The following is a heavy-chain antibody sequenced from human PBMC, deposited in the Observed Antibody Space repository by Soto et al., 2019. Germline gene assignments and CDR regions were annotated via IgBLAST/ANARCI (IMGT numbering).Heavy chain of an antibody. Sequence: ASVKVSCKASGYTFTGYYMHWGRQAPGQGLEWMGWINPNSGGTNYAQKFQGWVTMTRDTSISTAYMELSRLRSDDTAVYYCARHNNKLGYCSGGSCSDDAFDIWGQGTMVTVS. CDR2: INPNSGGT. D-gene: IGHD2-15*01. CDR3: ARHNNKLGYCSGGSCSDDAFDI. J-gene: IGHJ3*02. V-gene: IGHV1-2*04. CDR1: GYTFTGYY.